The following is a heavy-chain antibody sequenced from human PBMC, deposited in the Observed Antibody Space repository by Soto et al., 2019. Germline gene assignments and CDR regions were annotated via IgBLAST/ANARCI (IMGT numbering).Heavy chain of an antibody. CDR2: ISYDGSNK. J-gene: IGHJ6*02. CDR1: GFTFSSYG. Sequence: QVQLVESGGGVVQPGRSLRLSCAASGFTFSSYGMHWVRQAPGKGLEWVAVISYDGSNKYYADSVKGRFTISRDNSKNTLYLQMNSLRAEDTAVYYCAKDLAVTTPHYYYYYGMDVWGQGTTVTVSS. CDR3: AKDLAVTTPHYYYYYGMDV. D-gene: IGHD4-4*01. V-gene: IGHV3-30*18.